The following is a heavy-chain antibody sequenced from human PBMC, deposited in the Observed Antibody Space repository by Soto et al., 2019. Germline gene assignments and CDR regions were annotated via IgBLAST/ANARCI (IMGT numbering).Heavy chain of an antibody. CDR3: ARGPDSSGYYVFDY. CDR2: IYYSGST. V-gene: IGHV4-31*03. Sequence: QVQLQESGPGLVKPSQTLSLTCTVSGGSISSGGYYWSWIRQHPGKGLEWIGYIYYSGSTYYNPSLQSRVTISVDTSKNQFSLKLSSVTAADTAVYYCARGPDSSGYYVFDYWGQGTLVTVSS. D-gene: IGHD3-22*01. CDR1: GGSISSGGYY. J-gene: IGHJ4*02.